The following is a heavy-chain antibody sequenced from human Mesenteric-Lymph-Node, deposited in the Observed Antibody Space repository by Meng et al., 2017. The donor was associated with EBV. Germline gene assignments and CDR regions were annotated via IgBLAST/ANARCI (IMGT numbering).Heavy chain of an antibody. D-gene: IGHD3-22*01. CDR3: AHSPLYQYDPRWFHP. Sequence: QITWKESGPPLVKPTQTLTLTCTFSGFSLTTSGVGVGWIRQPPGKALEWLALIYWDDDKRYSSSLESRLTITQDTSKNQVVLTMTNMDPVDTATYYCAHSPLYQYDPRWFHPWGPGTLVTVSS. V-gene: IGHV2-5*02. CDR1: GFSLTTSGVG. CDR2: IYWDDDK. J-gene: IGHJ5*02.